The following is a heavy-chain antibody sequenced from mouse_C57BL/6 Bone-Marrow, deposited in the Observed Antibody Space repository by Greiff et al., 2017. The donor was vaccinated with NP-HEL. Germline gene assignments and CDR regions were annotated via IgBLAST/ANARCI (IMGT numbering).Heavy chain of an antibody. D-gene: IGHD2-3*01. J-gene: IGHJ1*03. CDR2: IHPNSGST. V-gene: IGHV1-64*01. Sequence: QVQLQQPGAELVKPGASVKLSCKASGYTFTSYWMHWVKQRPGQGLEWIGMIHPNSGSTNYNEKFKSKATLTVDKSSSTAYMQLSSLTSEDSAVYYCARFGDGYYVGYFEVWGTGTTVTVAS. CDR1: GYTFTSYW. CDR3: ARFGDGYYVGYFEV.